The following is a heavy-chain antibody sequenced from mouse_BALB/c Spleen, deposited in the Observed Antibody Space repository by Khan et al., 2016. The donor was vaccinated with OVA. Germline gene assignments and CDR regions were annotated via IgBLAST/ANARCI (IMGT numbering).Heavy chain of an antibody. CDR1: GYTFTSYD. CDR2: IFPGDGST. D-gene: IGHD2-10*01. Sequence: QVQLQQSGAELVKPGASVKLSCKASGYTFTSYDINWVRQRPEQGLEWIGWIFPGDGSTKYNEKFTGKAILTTDKSASTAYMQLSRLTSEDSSVYVCERRRGTYDYWGQGTTLTVSS. CDR3: ERRRGTYDY. V-gene: IGHV1-85*01. J-gene: IGHJ2*01.